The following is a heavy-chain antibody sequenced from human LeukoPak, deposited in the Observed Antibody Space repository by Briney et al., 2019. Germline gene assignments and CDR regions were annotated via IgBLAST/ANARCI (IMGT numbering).Heavy chain of an antibody. CDR2: VYNSGDT. V-gene: IGHV4-59*08. J-gene: IGHJ2*01. D-gene: IGHD3-16*01. Sequence: SETLSLTCTVSGGSTSSDYWGWIRQSPGKGLEWVGYVYNSGDTGKNPSLKSRVTILLNTSKNQCSLKLTSVSAADTAVYYCARLKLGAYFDLWGRGTLVTVSS. CDR1: GGSTSSDY. CDR3: ARLKLGAYFDL.